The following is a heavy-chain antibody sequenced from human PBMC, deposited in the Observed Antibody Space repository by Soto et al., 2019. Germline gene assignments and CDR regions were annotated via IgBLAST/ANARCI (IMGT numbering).Heavy chain of an antibody. CDR2: ISGSGGST. D-gene: IGHD6-13*01. J-gene: IGHJ4*02. CDR3: AKDRYEPHDSAAGMHSDN. CDR1: GFTFSSFA. Sequence: EVQLLESGGGLVQPGGSLRLYCAASGFTFSSFAMSWVRQGPGRGLEWVSAISGSGGSTYYADSVKGRFTISRDNSKKTXSLQRSGLRAEDTAVYCWAKDRYEPHDSAAGMHSDNWGQGTLVTVSS. V-gene: IGHV3-23*01.